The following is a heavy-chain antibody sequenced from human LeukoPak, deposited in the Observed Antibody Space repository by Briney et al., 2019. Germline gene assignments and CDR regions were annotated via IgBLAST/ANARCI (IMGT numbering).Heavy chain of an antibody. CDR1: GYTFSDYY. J-gene: IGHJ4*02. V-gene: IGHV1-2*02. Sequence: ASVKVSCKASGYTFSDYYMQWVRQAPGQGPEWMGWINPNSGGTNYVQKFQGRVTMTRDTSINTAYMELSRLRSDDTAVYYCARSSGWHDFDYWGQGTLVIVSS. CDR2: INPNSGGT. CDR3: ARSSGWHDFDY. D-gene: IGHD6-19*01.